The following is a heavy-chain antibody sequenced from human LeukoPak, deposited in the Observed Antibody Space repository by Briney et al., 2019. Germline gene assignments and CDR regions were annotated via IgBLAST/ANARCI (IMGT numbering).Heavy chain of an antibody. CDR1: GGSISSYY. CDR3: AREGGTMVRGGNYYYYMDV. D-gene: IGHD3-10*01. V-gene: IGHV4-4*07. J-gene: IGHJ6*03. CDR2: IYTSGST. Sequence: SETLSLTCTVSGGSISSYYWSWIRQPAGKGLEWIGRIYTSGSTNYNPSLKSRVTISVDTSKNQFSLKLSSVTAADTAVYYCAREGGTMVRGGNYYYYMDVWGKGTTVTVSS.